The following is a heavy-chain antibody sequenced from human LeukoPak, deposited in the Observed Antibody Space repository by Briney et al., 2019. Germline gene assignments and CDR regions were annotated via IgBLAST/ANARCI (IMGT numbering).Heavy chain of an antibody. CDR1: GFTFSNYN. Sequence: GGSLRLSCAASGFTFSNYNMNWVRQAPGKGLEWVSSISSSSSYIYYADSVKGRFTISRDNAKNSLYLQMNSLRAEDTAVYYCAKSLSRRGSGSYYDFDYWGQGTLVTVSS. V-gene: IGHV3-21*01. CDR3: AKSLSRRGSGSYYDFDY. D-gene: IGHD3-10*01. J-gene: IGHJ4*02. CDR2: ISSSSSYI.